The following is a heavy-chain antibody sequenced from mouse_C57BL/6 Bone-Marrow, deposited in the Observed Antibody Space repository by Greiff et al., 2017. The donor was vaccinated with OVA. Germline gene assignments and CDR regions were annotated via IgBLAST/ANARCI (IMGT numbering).Heavy chain of an antibody. CDR3: ARNPFYYCGFAY. D-gene: IGHD2-13*01. CDR2: INPGSGGT. J-gene: IGHJ3*01. V-gene: IGHV1-54*01. CDR1: GYAFTNYL. Sequence: QVQLQQSGAELVRPGTSVKVSCKASGYAFTNYLIEWVKQRPGQGLEWIGVINPGSGGTNYNEKFKGKATLTADKSSSTAYMQLSSLTSEDSAVYICARNPFYYCGFAYWGQGTLVTVSA.